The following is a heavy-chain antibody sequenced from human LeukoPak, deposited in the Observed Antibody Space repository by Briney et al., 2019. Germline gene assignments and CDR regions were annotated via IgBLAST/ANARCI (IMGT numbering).Heavy chain of an antibody. CDR1: GFTFSSYG. CDR2: IAYDGRNK. V-gene: IGHV3-30*03. CDR3: ARDHYVAAAGNFFDY. D-gene: IGHD6-13*01. J-gene: IGHJ4*02. Sequence: GGSLRLSCAASGFTFSSYGMHWVRQAPGKGLEWVAVIAYDGRNKFYADSVKGRFTISRDNSKNTLYLQMNSLRADDTAVYYCARDHYVAAAGNFFDYWGQGSLVTVSS.